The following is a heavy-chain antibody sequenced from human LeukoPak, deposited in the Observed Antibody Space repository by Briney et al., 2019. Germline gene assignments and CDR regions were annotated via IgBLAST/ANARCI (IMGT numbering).Heavy chain of an antibody. V-gene: IGHV3-21*01. CDR1: GFTFSTYR. D-gene: IGHD6-13*01. CDR2: ISSGSSYI. Sequence: GGSLRLSCVGTGFTFSTYRMNGVGQAPGKGLEWVSSISSGSSYIYYADSVKGRFTISRDNAKNSLYLQMNSLRAEDTAVYYCARDEWVAAAGPEDYYYGMDVWGQGTTVTVSS. J-gene: IGHJ6*02. CDR3: ARDEWVAAAGPEDYYYGMDV.